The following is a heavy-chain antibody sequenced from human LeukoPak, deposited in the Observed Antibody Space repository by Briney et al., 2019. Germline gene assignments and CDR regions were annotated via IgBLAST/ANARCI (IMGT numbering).Heavy chain of an antibody. CDR3: AAWQNRLFDY. Sequence: SETLSLTRAVYGGSFNGYYWSWIRQPPGKGLEWIGEINHSGSTNYNPSLKSRVTISVDTSKNQFSLKLSSVTAADTAVYYCAAWQNRLFDYWGQGTLVTVSS. CDR2: INHSGST. CDR1: GGSFNGYY. D-gene: IGHD2/OR15-2a*01. V-gene: IGHV4-34*01. J-gene: IGHJ4*02.